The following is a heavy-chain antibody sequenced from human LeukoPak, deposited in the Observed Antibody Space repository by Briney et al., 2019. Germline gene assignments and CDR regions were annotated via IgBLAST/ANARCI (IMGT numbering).Heavy chain of an antibody. CDR2: IYFNGYT. J-gene: IGHJ4*02. CDR1: GGSISNSDYY. CDR3: ARVANGDYFDF. Sequence: SETLSLTCTVSGGSISNSDYYWSWIRQSPGKGLEWVGYIYFNGYTYYSPSLRSRLAISIDTSKNHFSLNLTSVTAADTAVYYCARVANGDYFDFWGQGTLVTVSS. V-gene: IGHV4-30-4*01. D-gene: IGHD4-17*01.